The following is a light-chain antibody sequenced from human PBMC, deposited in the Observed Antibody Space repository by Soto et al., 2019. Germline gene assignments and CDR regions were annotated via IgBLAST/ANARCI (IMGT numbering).Light chain of an antibody. CDR2: EVS. Sequence: QSVLTQPPSASGSPGQSVTISCTGTSSDVVGYNYVSWYQQYPGKAPKLMIYEVSKRPSGVPDRFSGSKSGKTASLTVSGLQPEDEADYYCTSYAGSNIWVFGGGTKLTVL. J-gene: IGLJ3*02. CDR1: SSDVVGYNY. CDR3: TSYAGSNIWV. V-gene: IGLV2-8*01.